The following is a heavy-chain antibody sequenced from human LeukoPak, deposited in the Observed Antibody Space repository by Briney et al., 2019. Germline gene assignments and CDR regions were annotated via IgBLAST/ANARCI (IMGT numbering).Heavy chain of an antibody. CDR1: GGSISSYY. J-gene: IGHJ4*02. CDR2: IYYSGST. Sequence: SETLSLTCTVSGGSISSYYWSWIRQPPGKGLEWIGYIYYSGSTNYNPSLKSRVTISVDTSKNQFSLKLSSVTAADPAVYYCARDRGGTTRDFDYWGQGTLVTVSS. D-gene: IGHD1-1*01. CDR3: ARDRGGTTRDFDY. V-gene: IGHV4-59*01.